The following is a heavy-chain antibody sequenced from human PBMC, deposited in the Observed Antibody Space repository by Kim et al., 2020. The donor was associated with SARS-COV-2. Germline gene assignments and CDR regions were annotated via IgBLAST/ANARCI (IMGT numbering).Heavy chain of an antibody. D-gene: IGHD6-25*01. J-gene: IGHJ4*02. CDR3: ARPSGNY. CDR2: IYYSGST. CDR1: GGSISSSSYY. V-gene: IGHV4-39*01. Sequence: SETLSLTCTVSGGSISSSSYYWGWIRQPPGKGLEWIGSIYYSGSTYYNPSLKSRVTISVDTSRNQFSLKLSSVTAADTAVYYCARPSGNYWGQGTLVTVSS.